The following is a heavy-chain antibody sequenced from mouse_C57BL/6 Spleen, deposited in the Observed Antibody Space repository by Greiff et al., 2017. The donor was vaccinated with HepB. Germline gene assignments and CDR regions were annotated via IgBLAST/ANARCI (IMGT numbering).Heavy chain of an antibody. CDR1: GFTFSDYG. Sequence: DVHLVESGGGLVKPGGSLKLSCAASGFTFSDYGMHWVRQAPEKGLEWVAYISSGSSTIYYADTVKGRFTISRDNAKNTLFLQMTSLRSEDTAMYYCARGSSYPYAMDYWGQGTSVTVSS. CDR3: ARGSSYPYAMDY. V-gene: IGHV5-17*01. CDR2: ISSGSSTI. J-gene: IGHJ4*01. D-gene: IGHD1-1*01.